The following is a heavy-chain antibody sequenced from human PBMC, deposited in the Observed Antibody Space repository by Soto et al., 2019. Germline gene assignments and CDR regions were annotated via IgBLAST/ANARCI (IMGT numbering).Heavy chain of an antibody. CDR2: IKSKTDGGTT. Sequence: EVQLVESGGGLVKPGGSLRLSCAASGFTFSNAWMNWVRQAPGKGLEWVGRIKSKTDGGTTDYAAPVKGRFTISRDDSKNTRYRQMNSLKTEDTAVYYCTTRVVGANPDDSWGQGTLVTVSS. CDR1: GFTFSNAW. CDR3: TTRVVGANPDDS. J-gene: IGHJ4*02. V-gene: IGHV3-15*07. D-gene: IGHD2-15*01.